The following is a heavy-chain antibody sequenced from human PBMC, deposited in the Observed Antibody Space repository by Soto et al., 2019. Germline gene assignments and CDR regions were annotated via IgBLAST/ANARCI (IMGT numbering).Heavy chain of an antibody. J-gene: IGHJ4*02. CDR1: GVSISRYH. D-gene: IGHD2-15*01. V-gene: IGHV4-59*08. CDR2: IYYSGTV. Sequence: QVQLQESGPGLVKPSETLSLTCTVSGVSISRYHWSWIRQPPGEGLEWIGYIYYSGTVHYNPSLKLRVTISVDTSKDQLSLKLTSVAAADKAVYYCARLGYCDGGSCYIAYYFDYWGQGTLVTVSS. CDR3: ARLGYCDGGSCYIAYYFDY.